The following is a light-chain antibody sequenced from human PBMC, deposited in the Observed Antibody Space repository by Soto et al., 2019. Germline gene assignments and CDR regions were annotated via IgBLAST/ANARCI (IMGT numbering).Light chain of an antibody. Sequence: QSVLTQPPSASGTPGQRVTVSCSGSSSNIGTNYVYWYQQLPGTAPTLLIYRNSQRPSGVPDRFSGSKSGTSASLAISGLRSEDEADYYCATWDDGLNGHVFGTGTKLTVL. CDR1: SSNIGTNY. J-gene: IGLJ1*01. CDR3: ATWDDGLNGHV. V-gene: IGLV1-47*01. CDR2: RNS.